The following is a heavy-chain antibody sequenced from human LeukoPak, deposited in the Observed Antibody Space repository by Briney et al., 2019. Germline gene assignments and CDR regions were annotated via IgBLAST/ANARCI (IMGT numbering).Heavy chain of an antibody. CDR2: IYTSGST. Sequence: PSETLSLTCSVSGASINSSDYCWGWIRQPPGKGLEWIGYIYTSGSTNYNPSLKSRVTISVDTSKNQFSLKLSSVTAADTAVFYCARHFAVGSNYYYYMDVWGKGTTVTVSS. J-gene: IGHJ6*03. CDR3: ARHFAVGSNYYYYMDV. CDR1: GASINSSDYC. V-gene: IGHV4-61*05. D-gene: IGHD3-3*02.